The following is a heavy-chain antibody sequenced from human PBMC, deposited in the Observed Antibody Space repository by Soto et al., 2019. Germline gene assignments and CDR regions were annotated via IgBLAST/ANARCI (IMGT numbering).Heavy chain of an antibody. D-gene: IGHD6-19*01. CDR3: ARHIGVTGTRGFDY. V-gene: IGHV4-4*02. CDR2: VVHWGTT. CDR1: GASISDNNW. J-gene: IGHJ4*02. Sequence: QVQLQVSGLGLVKPSGTVSLTCAVSGASISDNNWWSWVRQPPGKGLEWIGEVVHWGTTNYNPSLRSRVTISMDKSKNQISLTLSSVTAADSALYYCARHIGVTGTRGFDYWGQGTLVTVSS.